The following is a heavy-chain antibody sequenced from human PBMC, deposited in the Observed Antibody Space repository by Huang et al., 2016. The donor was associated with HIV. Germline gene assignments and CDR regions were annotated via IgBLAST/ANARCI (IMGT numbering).Heavy chain of an antibody. J-gene: IGHJ4*02. Sequence: QVQLQQWGAGLLKPSETLSLTCAVYGGSFSGYYWSWIRQPPGKGLEWIGEINHSRSTNYNPSLKSRVTISVDTSKNQFSLKLSSLTAADTAVYYCAREGRSGWENLDYWGQGTLVTVSS. D-gene: IGHD6-19*01. CDR2: INHSRST. V-gene: IGHV4-34*01. CDR1: GGSFSGYY. CDR3: AREGRSGWENLDY.